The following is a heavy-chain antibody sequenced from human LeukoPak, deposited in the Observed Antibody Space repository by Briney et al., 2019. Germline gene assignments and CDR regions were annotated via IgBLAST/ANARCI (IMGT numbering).Heavy chain of an antibody. CDR2: IYYSGST. CDR1: GVSISSSDYY. D-gene: IGHD6-13*01. J-gene: IGHJ6*03. CDR3: ASGGSSSWPYYYYYYMDV. Sequence: SETLSLTCSVSGVSISSSDYYWGWTRQPPGKGLEWIGSIYYSGSTYYNPSLKSRVTISVDTSKNQFSLKLSSVTAADTAVYYCASGGSSSWPYYYYYYMDVWGKGTTVTVSS. V-gene: IGHV4-39*07.